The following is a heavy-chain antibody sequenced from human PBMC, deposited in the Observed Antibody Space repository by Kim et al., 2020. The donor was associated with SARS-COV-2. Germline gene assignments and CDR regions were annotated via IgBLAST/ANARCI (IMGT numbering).Heavy chain of an antibody. CDR3: AKRVAMDGYTYFYYY. V-gene: IGHV3-23*01. J-gene: IGHJ6*01. CDR2: ISGGAANT. Sequence: GGSLRLSCVASGFTFDSYAMSWVRQPPGKGLEWVSVISGGAANTSYADSVRGRFTISSDNSKNTLYLQMNSLRDEDTALYYCAKRVAMDGYTYFYYY. CDR1: GFTFDSYA. D-gene: IGHD3-16*01.